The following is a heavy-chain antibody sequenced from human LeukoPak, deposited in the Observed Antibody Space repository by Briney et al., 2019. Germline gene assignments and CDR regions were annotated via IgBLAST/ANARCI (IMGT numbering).Heavy chain of an antibody. CDR2: IYTSGST. Sequence: PSETLSLTCTVSGGSISSGGYSWSWIRQPAGKGLEWIGRIYTSGSTNYNPSLKSRVTMSVDTSKNQFSLKLSSVTAADTAVYYCARSPSRIEGLDYWGQGALVTVSS. J-gene: IGHJ4*02. D-gene: IGHD2-2*01. CDR1: GGSISSGGYS. V-gene: IGHV4-61*02. CDR3: ARSPSRIEGLDY.